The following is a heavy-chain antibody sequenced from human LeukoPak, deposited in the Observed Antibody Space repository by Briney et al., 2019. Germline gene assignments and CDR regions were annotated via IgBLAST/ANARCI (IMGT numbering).Heavy chain of an antibody. CDR3: ARGNDYYDSSGYYY. Sequence: GGSLRLSCAASGFTFSRYWMSWVRQAPGKGLEWVANIKKDGSEKYYVDSVKGRFTISRDNAKNSLYLQMNSLRAEDTAVYYCARGNDYYDSSGYYYWGQGTLVTVSS. V-gene: IGHV3-7*01. CDR1: GFTFSRYW. D-gene: IGHD3-22*01. CDR2: IKKDGSEK. J-gene: IGHJ4*02.